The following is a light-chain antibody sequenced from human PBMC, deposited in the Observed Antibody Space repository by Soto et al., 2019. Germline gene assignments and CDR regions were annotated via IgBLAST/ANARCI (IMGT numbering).Light chain of an antibody. CDR3: QQYGTSRPWS. J-gene: IGKJ1*01. CDR1: QSISSYY. Sequence: EIVLTQSPGTLSLSPGERATLSCRASQSISSYYLAWYQQKPGQAPRLLIHGASSRATGIPDRFSGSGSGTDFTLTISRLEPEDFAVYYCQQYGTSRPWSFGQGTKVESK. CDR2: GAS. V-gene: IGKV3-20*01.